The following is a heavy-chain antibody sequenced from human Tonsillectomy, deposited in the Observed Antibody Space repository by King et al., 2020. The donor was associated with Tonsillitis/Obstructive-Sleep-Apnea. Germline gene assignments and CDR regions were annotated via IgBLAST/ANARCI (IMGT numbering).Heavy chain of an antibody. D-gene: IGHD2-8*01. CDR3: ARQGGYCSNGVCYMDWFDP. CDR2: IYPGDSDT. Sequence: QLVQSGAEVKKPGESLKISCKGSGYSFTSYWIGWVRQMPGKGLEWMGIIYPGDSDTRYSPSFQGQVTISADKSISTAYLQLSSLKASDTAMYYCARQGGYCSNGVCYMDWFDPWGQGPLVTVSS. J-gene: IGHJ5*02. CDR1: GYSFTSYW. V-gene: IGHV5-51*01.